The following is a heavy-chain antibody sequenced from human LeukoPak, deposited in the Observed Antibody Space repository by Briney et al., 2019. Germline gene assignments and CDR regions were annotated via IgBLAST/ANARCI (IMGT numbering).Heavy chain of an antibody. D-gene: IGHD3-22*01. CDR1: GYTFTGYY. CDR3: ARDVWDYYDSSGYYSNFDY. V-gene: IGHV1-2*02. CDR2: INPNSGGT. Sequence: GASVKVSCKASGYTFTGYYMHWVRQAPGQGLEWMGWINPNSGGTNYAQKFQGRVTITADKSTSTAYMELSSLRSEDTAVYYCARDVWDYYDSSGYYSNFDYWGQGTLVTVSS. J-gene: IGHJ4*02.